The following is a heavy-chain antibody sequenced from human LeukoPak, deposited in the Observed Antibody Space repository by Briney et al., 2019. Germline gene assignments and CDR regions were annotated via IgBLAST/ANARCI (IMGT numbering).Heavy chain of an antibody. V-gene: IGHV1-18*04. CDR2: ISAYNGNT. D-gene: IGHD3-9*01. CDR3: ASSVILTGYYTDYYYGMDV. Sequence: GASVKVSCKASGYTFTSYGISSVRQAPGQGLEWMGWISAYNGNTNYAQKLQGRVTMTTDTSTSTAYMELRSLRSDDTAVYYCASSVILTGYYTDYYYGMDVWGKGTTVTVSS. CDR1: GYTFTSYG. J-gene: IGHJ6*04.